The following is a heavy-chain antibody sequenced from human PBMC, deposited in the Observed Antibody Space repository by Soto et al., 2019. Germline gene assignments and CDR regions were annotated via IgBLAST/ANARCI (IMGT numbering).Heavy chain of an antibody. Sequence: QVQLVQSGAEVKKPGSSVKVSCKASGGTFSSYAISWVRQAPGQGLEWMGGIIPIFGTANYAQKFQGRVTITADKSTSTDDMELSSLRSEDTAVYYCARGGLVGATTADYYYYGMDVWGQGTTVTVSS. CDR3: ARGGLVGATTADYYYYGMDV. CDR2: IIPIFGTA. V-gene: IGHV1-69*06. D-gene: IGHD1-26*01. J-gene: IGHJ6*02. CDR1: GGTFSSYA.